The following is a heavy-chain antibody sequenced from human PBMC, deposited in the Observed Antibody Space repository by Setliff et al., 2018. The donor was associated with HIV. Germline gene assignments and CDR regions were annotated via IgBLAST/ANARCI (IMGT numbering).Heavy chain of an antibody. J-gene: IGHJ4*02. Sequence: PSETLSLTCFVSGASISGHFWGWIRQPPGKGLEWIGYIYTSGTTEYNPSLDSRVTISVDTSRDQFSLNLRSVTAADTALYFCARLIHTGLLYFDYWGLGMLVTVSS. CDR2: IYTSGTT. V-gene: IGHV4-4*09. CDR1: GASISGHF. CDR3: ARLIHTGLLYFDY. D-gene: IGHD2-8*02.